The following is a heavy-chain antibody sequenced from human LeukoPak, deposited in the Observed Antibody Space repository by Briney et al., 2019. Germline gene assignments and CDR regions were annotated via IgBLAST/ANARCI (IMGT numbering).Heavy chain of an antibody. J-gene: IGHJ5*02. Sequence: GGSPRLSCAASGFTFNNYGIHWVRQAPGKGLEWVAVIWYDGSNKYYADSLKGRFTISRDNSKNTLYLQMNSLRAEDTAVYHCARGGYYDSGGYFDWFDPWGQGTLVTVSS. D-gene: IGHD3-22*01. CDR2: IWYDGSNK. CDR3: ARGGYYDSGGYFDWFDP. CDR1: GFTFNNYG. V-gene: IGHV3-33*01.